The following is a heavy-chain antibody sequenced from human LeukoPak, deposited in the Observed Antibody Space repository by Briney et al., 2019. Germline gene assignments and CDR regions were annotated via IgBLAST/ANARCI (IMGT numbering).Heavy chain of an antibody. J-gene: IGHJ3*02. CDR3: ARAGGKAFDI. V-gene: IGHV1-46*01. Sequence: GASVKVSCKASGYTFTSYDINWVRQAPGQGLEWMGIINPSGGSTSYAQKFQGRVTMTRDTSTSTVYMELSSLRSEDTAVYYCARAGGKAFDIWGQGTMVTVSS. D-gene: IGHD1-26*01. CDR2: INPSGGST. CDR1: GYTFTSYD.